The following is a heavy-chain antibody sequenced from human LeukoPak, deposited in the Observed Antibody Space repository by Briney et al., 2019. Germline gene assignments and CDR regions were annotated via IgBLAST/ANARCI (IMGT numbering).Heavy chain of an antibody. D-gene: IGHD2/OR15-2a*01. Sequence: GVSLRRSGSASAFTFSGYWMHWVRQAPGKGLLGVSRINTDGISTSYADSVKGRFTISRDNAKNTLYLQMNSLRAEDTGVYYCARFSRGNPDYWGQGTLVTVSS. CDR1: AFTFSGYW. CDR3: ARFSRGNPDY. CDR2: INTDGIST. J-gene: IGHJ4*02. V-gene: IGHV3-74*01.